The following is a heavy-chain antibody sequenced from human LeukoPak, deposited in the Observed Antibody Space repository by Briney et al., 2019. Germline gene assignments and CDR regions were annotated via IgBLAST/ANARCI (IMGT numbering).Heavy chain of an antibody. CDR1: GDSVSSSSAA. CDR2: TYYRSKWYN. Sequence: SRTLSLTCAISGDSVSSSSAAWAWIRQSPSGGLEWLGRTYYRSKWYNDYALFVRSRITINPDTSKNQFSLQLNSVTPEDTAVYFCARGNTVTGYYFDYWGQGTLVTVSS. J-gene: IGHJ4*02. D-gene: IGHD4-11*01. V-gene: IGHV6-1*01. CDR3: ARGNTVTGYYFDY.